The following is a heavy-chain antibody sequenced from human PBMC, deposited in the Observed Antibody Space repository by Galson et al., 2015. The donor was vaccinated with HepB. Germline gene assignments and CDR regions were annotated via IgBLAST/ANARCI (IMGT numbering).Heavy chain of an antibody. Sequence: SLRLSCAASGFSFSPYWMSWVRQAPGKGLEWVANINQDGSEKYYVDSVEGRFTISRDNAKNSLYLQINSLRAEDTAVYYCAREWQLDYWGQGTLVTVSS. V-gene: IGHV3-7*01. D-gene: IGHD5-12*01. CDR3: AREWQLDY. J-gene: IGHJ4*02. CDR1: GFSFSPYW. CDR2: INQDGSEK.